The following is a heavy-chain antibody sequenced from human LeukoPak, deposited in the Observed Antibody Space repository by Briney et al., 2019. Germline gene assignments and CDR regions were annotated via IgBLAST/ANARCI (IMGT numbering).Heavy chain of an antibody. V-gene: IGHV3-48*03. J-gene: IGHJ5*02. Sequence: PGGSLRLSCAASGFTFSSYEMNWVRQAPGKGLEWVSYISSSGSTIYYADSVKGRFTISRDNAKNTLYLQMNSLRAEDTAVYYCARDVVTMVRGAMYNWFDPWGQGTLVTVSS. D-gene: IGHD3-10*01. CDR1: GFTFSSYE. CDR2: ISSSGSTI. CDR3: ARDVVTMVRGAMYNWFDP.